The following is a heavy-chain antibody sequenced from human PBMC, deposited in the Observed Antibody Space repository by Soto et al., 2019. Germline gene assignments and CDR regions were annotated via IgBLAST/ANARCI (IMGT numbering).Heavy chain of an antibody. CDR2: ISSSSSYI. CDR3: ARVKYYDILTGPFDP. J-gene: IGHJ5*02. Sequence: PVGSLRLSCAASGFTFSSYSMNWVRQAPGKGLEWVSSISSSSSYIYYADSVKGRFTISRDNAKNSLYLQMNSLRAEDTAVYYCARVKYYDILTGPFDPWGQGTLVTVSS. CDR1: GFTFSSYS. V-gene: IGHV3-21*01. D-gene: IGHD3-9*01.